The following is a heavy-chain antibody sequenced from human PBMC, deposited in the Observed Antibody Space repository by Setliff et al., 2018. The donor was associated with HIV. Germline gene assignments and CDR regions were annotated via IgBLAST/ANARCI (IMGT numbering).Heavy chain of an antibody. CDR2: ISSSSSYT. J-gene: IGHJ4*02. CDR3: ARETQPPWDYFDF. D-gene: IGHD1-26*01. Sequence: GGSLRLSCAASGFTFSSYSMNWVRQAPGKGLEWVSYISSSSSYTNYADSVKGRFTISRDNAKNSLYLQMNSLRAEDTAVYYCARETQPPWDYFDFWGQGALVTVSS. CDR1: GFTFSSYS. V-gene: IGHV3-21*05.